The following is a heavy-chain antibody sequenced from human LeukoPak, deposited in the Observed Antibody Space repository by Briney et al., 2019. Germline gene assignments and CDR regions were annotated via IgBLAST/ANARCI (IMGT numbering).Heavy chain of an antibody. CDR1: GFTFSDYY. Sequence: GGSPRLSCAASGFTFSDYYMNWVRQAPGKGLEWVSSISSSSTYISYADSVKGRFTISRDNAKNLLYLQMNSLRAEDTAVYYCARYELTAIKGGWYFDLWGRGTLVTVSS. V-gene: IGHV3-21*01. CDR3: ARYELTAIKGGWYFDL. D-gene: IGHD2-21*02. CDR2: ISSSSTYI. J-gene: IGHJ2*01.